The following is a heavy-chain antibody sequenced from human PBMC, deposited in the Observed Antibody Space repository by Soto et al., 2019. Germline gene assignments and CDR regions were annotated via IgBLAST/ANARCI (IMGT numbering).Heavy chain of an antibody. CDR1: GYTFTSYY. Sequence: ASVKVSCKASGYTFTSYYMHWVRQAPGQGLEWMGWISAYNGNTNYAQKLQGRVTMTTDTSTSTAYMELRSLRSDDTAVYYCARVDDSSGYYYVGFDYWGQGTLVTVSS. CDR2: ISAYNGNT. CDR3: ARVDDSSGYYYVGFDY. D-gene: IGHD3-22*01. V-gene: IGHV1-18*04. J-gene: IGHJ4*02.